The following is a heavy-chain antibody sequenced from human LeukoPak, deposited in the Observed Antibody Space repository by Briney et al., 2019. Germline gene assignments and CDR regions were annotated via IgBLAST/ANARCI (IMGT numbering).Heavy chain of an antibody. CDR2: TYSGGST. J-gene: IGHJ5*02. Sequence: GGSLRLSCAASGFTVSSNYMSWVRQAPGKGLEWVSVTYSGGSTYYADSVKGRFTISRGKSKNTLYLQMNSLRAEDTAVYYCARDRDANWFDPWGQGTLVTVSS. D-gene: IGHD3-10*01. CDR1: GFTVSSNY. CDR3: ARDRDANWFDP. V-gene: IGHV3-53*01.